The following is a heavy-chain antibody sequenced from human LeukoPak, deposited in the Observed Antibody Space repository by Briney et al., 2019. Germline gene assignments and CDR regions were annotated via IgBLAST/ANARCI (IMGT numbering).Heavy chain of an antibody. D-gene: IGHD1-20*01. CDR1: GYTFTSYG. CDR2: ISAYNGNT. J-gene: IGHJ5*02. CDR3: ARDLDLTGTTGGEDWFDP. Sequence: GASVKVSCKASGYTFTSYGISWVRQAPGQGLEWMGWISAYNGNTNYAQKLQGRVTMTTDTSTSTAYMELRSLRSDDTAVYYCARDLDLTGTTGGEDWFDPWGQGTLVTVSS. V-gene: IGHV1-18*01.